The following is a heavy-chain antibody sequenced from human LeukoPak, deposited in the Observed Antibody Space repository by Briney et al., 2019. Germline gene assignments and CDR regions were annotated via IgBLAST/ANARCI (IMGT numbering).Heavy chain of an antibody. J-gene: IGHJ4*02. CDR1: GGSISSYY. D-gene: IGHD6-19*01. Sequence: PSETLSLTCTVSGGSISSYYWSWLRQPPGKGLEWIGYIYYSGSTNYNPSLKSRVTISVDTSKNQFSLKLSSVTAADTAVYYCARGIGSGWYKYYFDYWGQGTLVTVSS. V-gene: IGHV4-59*01. CDR3: ARGIGSGWYKYYFDY. CDR2: IYYSGST.